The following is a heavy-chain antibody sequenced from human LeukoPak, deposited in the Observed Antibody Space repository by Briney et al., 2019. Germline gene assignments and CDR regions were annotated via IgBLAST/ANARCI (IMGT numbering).Heavy chain of an antibody. Sequence: GGSLRLSCAASGFTFSSYAMGWVRQAPGKGLEWVSGISGSGASTYYADSMKGRFTISRDNSKNTLYLQMNSLRAEDTAVYYCAKLPPTTSGGRFDYWGQGTLVTVSS. CDR3: AKLPPTTSGGRFDY. CDR1: GFTFSSYA. CDR2: ISGSGAST. J-gene: IGHJ4*02. D-gene: IGHD1-1*01. V-gene: IGHV3-23*01.